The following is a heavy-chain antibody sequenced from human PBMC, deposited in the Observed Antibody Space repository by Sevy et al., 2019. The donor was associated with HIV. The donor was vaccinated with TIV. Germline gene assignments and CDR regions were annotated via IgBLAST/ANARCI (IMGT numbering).Heavy chain of an antibody. D-gene: IGHD2-15*01. CDR3: ARDEGRCSGGSCYSGVQLWFFSSPVDY. J-gene: IGHJ4*02. CDR2: ISYDGSNK. CDR1: GFTFSSYA. V-gene: IGHV3-30-3*01. Sequence: GGSLRLSCAASGFTFSSYAMYWVRQAPGKGLEWVAVISYDGSNKYYADSVKGRFTISRDNSKNTLYLQMNSLRAEDTAGYYCARDEGRCSGGSCYSGVQLWFFSSPVDYWGQGTLVTVSS.